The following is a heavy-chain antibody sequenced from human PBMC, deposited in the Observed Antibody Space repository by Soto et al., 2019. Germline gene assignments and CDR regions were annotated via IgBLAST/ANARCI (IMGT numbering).Heavy chain of an antibody. Sequence: QVQLVQSGAEVKKAGASVKVSCKASGYTFNNYGINWVRQAPGQGLEWMGWISAYNGNTNYAQNLQGRVTMTTDTSTRTAYLELRSLTSDDTAVYSCARGGGWYNSYFYMDLWCEGTTVTVSS. CDR2: ISAYNGNT. CDR3: ARGGGWYNSYFYMDL. V-gene: IGHV1-18*01. D-gene: IGHD6-19*01. CDR1: GYTFNNYG. J-gene: IGHJ6*03.